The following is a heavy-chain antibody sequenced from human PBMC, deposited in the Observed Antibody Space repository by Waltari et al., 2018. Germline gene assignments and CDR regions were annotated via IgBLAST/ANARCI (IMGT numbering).Heavy chain of an antibody. V-gene: IGHV4-39*07. J-gene: IGHJ6*02. CDR1: GASFTSSLYF. CDR2: VSYDGTT. CDR3: ARLYYYGMDV. Sequence: QVLLQESGPGLVKPSATLSLSCAVSGASFTSSLYFWVWIRQSPGKGLEWVGRVSYDGTTNYNSCVKRRVSMSADTSKDQFFLKMTSMTAADTAIYYCARLYYYGMDVWGQGTTVTVSS.